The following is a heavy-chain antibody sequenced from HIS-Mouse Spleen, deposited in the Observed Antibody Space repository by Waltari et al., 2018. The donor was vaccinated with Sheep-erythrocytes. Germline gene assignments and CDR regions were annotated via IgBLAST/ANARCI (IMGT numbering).Heavy chain of an antibody. D-gene: IGHD3-3*02. CDR1: GFPFSRYW. Sequence: EVQLVESGAGVVQPGGCVELSCASSGFPFSRYWIHWVRQPPGKGLVWVSRINSDGSSTSYAESVKGRFTISRDNAKNTLYRQMNSLRAEDTAVYYCARALAFDYWGQGTLVTVSS. CDR3: ARALAFDY. V-gene: IGHV3-74*01. J-gene: IGHJ4*02. CDR2: INSDGSST.